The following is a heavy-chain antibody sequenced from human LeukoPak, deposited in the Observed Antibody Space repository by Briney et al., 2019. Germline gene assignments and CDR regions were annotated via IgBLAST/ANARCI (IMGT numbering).Heavy chain of an antibody. D-gene: IGHD3-10*01. Sequence: SETLSLTCTVSSVSINTYYWSWIRQPPGKGLEWIGYIYYSGSTNYNPSLESRVTISVDTSKNQFSLRLSSVTAADTAVYYCARRSRDAMVPIYYYYGMDVWGQGTTVTVSS. J-gene: IGHJ6*02. CDR3: ARRSRDAMVPIYYYYGMDV. V-gene: IGHV4-59*01. CDR2: IYYSGST. CDR1: SVSINTYY.